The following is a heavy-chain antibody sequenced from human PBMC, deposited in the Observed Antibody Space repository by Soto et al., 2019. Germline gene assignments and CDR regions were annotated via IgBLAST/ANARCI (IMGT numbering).Heavy chain of an antibody. CDR3: ARRGSHSSGSH. Sequence: QVQLQQWGAGLLKPSETLSLTCAVYGGSFSGYYWSWIRQPPGKGLEWIGEINHSGSTNYNPSLRGRVTISVDTSRNQFSLKLSSVTAADRAVYYWARRGSHSSGSHWGQETLVTVSS. CDR2: INHSGST. CDR1: GGSFSGYY. D-gene: IGHD3-22*01. J-gene: IGHJ4*02. V-gene: IGHV4-34*01.